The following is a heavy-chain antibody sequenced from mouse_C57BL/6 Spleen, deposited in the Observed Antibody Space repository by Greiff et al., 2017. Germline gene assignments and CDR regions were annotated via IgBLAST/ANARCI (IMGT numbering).Heavy chain of an antibody. V-gene: IGHV3-6*01. CDR3: ARGGDYDEDY. J-gene: IGHJ2*01. Sequence: ESGPGLVKPSQSLSLTCSVTGYSITSGYYWNWIRQSPGNHLEWMGYISYDGSNNYNPSLKNRISITRDTSKNQFFLTLNSVPTEDTATYYCARGGDYDEDYWGQGTTLTVSS. D-gene: IGHD2-4*01. CDR2: ISYDGSN. CDR1: GYSITSGYY.